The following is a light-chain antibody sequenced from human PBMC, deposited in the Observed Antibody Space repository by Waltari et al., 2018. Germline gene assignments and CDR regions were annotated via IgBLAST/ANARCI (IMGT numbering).Light chain of an antibody. CDR3: QSDDSSNKKI. Sequence: NFMLTQPHSVSESPGKPVTISCTRSSVLIASNNMHWHQQRPGSAPTTVIYDDNQRPSGVPDRFYGSIDSSSNSASLTIYGLKAEDEADYYCQSDDSSNKKIFGGGTKLTVL. J-gene: IGLJ2*01. V-gene: IGLV6-57*03. CDR2: DDN. CDR1: SVLIASNN.